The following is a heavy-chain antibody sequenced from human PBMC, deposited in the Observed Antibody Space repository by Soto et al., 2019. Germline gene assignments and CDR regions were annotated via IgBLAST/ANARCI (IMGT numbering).Heavy chain of an antibody. CDR2: ISISSRTI. D-gene: IGHD6-19*01. Sequence: GGSLRLSCAASGFTFRSYSMNWVRQAPGKGLEWVSYISISSRTIYYADSVKGRFTISRDDAKNSLYLQMNSLRDEDTSVYYCAKSFCSSSSCFFVWVDPWGPGTLVTVSS. CDR1: GFTFRSYS. J-gene: IGHJ5*02. V-gene: IGHV3-48*02. CDR3: AKSFCSSSSCFFVWVDP.